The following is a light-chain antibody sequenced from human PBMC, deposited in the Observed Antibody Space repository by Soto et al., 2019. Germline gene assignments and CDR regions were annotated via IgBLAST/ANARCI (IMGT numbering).Light chain of an antibody. CDR3: QQFGTPPWT. V-gene: IGKV3-20*01. CDR1: QDVLNNY. J-gene: IGKJ1*01. Sequence: EIVLTQSPGTLSWSPGERATLSFRASQDVLNNYLAWFQQKPGQAPRLLISAISTRASGIPDRFSGSGSGTHFNLTISRLEPEDFAVYYCQQFGTPPWTFGQGTKVDIK. CDR2: AIS.